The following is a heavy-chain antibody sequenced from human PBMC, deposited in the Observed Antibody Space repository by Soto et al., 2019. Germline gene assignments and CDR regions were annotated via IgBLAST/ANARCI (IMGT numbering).Heavy chain of an antibody. D-gene: IGHD6-19*01. J-gene: IGHJ6*02. V-gene: IGHV4-4*02. CDR2: KHHSGST. CDR3: AYSSGWWRLDV. CDR1: GGSINNGYW. Sequence: QVHLQESGPGLVKPSGTLSLTCGVSGGSINNGYWWTWVRQPPGKGLEWIGEKHHSGSTNYNLSLTSRVSRSLDKSKNQFSRILSSVTAADSAVYYCAYSSGWWRLDVWGQGTTVTVSS.